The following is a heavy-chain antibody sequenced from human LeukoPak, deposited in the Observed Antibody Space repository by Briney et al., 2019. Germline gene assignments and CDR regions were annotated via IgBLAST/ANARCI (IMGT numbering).Heavy chain of an antibody. J-gene: IGHJ4*02. CDR3: ASGTVVPAAPWGYFDY. CDR1: GYSISSGYY. D-gene: IGHD2-2*01. Sequence: ASETLSLTCTVSGYSISSGYYWGWIRPPPGRGLEWIGSIYHSGSTYYNPSLKSRVTISVDTSKNQFSLKLSSVTAADTAVYYCASGTVVPAAPWGYFDYWGQGTLVTVSS. V-gene: IGHV4-38-2*02. CDR2: IYHSGST.